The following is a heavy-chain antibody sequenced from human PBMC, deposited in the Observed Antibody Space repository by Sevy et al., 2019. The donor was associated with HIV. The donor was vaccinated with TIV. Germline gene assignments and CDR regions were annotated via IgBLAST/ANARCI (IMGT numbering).Heavy chain of an antibody. J-gene: IGHJ6*02. Sequence: ASVKVSCRASGYTFISYDIHWVRQTTGQGLEWMGWMGPNSGNTGYAQKFQGRVTMTRDTSKGTAYMELSSLRSDDTAVYYCVRILSTSYYNYHALDVWGQGTTVTVSS. V-gene: IGHV1-8*01. CDR1: GYTFISYD. D-gene: IGHD2-2*01. CDR3: VRILSTSYYNYHALDV. CDR2: MGPNSGNT.